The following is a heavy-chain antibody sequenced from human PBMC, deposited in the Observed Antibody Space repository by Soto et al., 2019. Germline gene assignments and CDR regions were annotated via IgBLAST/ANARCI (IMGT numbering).Heavy chain of an antibody. Sequence: QVQLQESGPGLVRPSQTLSLTCTVSGGSINSGDSYWNWIRQHPEKGLEWIRYNNYRGSTFYNPSLKSRIIISVDTSKNQFSLSLSSVTAADTAVYYCARDAPGVAPYWGQGTLVTVSS. CDR2: NNYRGST. CDR1: GGSINSGDSY. CDR3: ARDAPGVAPY. D-gene: IGHD2-2*01. V-gene: IGHV4-31*03. J-gene: IGHJ4*02.